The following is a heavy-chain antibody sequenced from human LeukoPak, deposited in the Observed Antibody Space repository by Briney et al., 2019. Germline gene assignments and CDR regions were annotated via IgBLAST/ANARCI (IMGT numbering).Heavy chain of an antibody. Sequence: ASVKVPCKASGGTFSSYAISWVRQAPGQGLEWMGRIIPIFGTANYAQKFQGRVTITTDESTSTAYMELSSLRSEDTAVYYCARDLVIAPKQNYYYYYMDVWGKGTTVTVSS. V-gene: IGHV1-69*05. D-gene: IGHD6-13*01. J-gene: IGHJ6*03. CDR3: ARDLVIAPKQNYYYYYMDV. CDR1: GGTFSSYA. CDR2: IIPIFGTA.